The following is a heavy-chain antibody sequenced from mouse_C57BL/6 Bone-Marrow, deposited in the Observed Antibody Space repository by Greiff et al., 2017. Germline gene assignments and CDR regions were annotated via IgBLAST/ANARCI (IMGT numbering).Heavy chain of an antibody. CDR1: GYTFTSYT. Sequence: QVQLQQSGAELARPGASVKMSCKASGYTFTSYTMHWVKQRPGQGLEWIGYINPSSGYTKYNQKFKDKATLTADKSSSTAYMQLSSLTSEDSAVYNCAGREYYCSGPFAYWGQGTLVTVSA. CDR2: INPSSGYT. CDR3: AGREYYCSGPFAY. D-gene: IGHD1-1*01. V-gene: IGHV1-4*01. J-gene: IGHJ3*01.